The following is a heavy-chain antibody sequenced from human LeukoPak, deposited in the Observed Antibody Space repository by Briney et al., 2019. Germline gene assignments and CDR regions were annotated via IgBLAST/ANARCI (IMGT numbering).Heavy chain of an antibody. Sequence: SVKVSCKASGGTFSNSAINWVRQAPGQGLEWMGRIIPILGIPNYAQMFQDRVTITADKSTGAAYMELSSLRSQDTAMYYCASSPGTAMVVPLNHYYFDFWGQGTRLTVSS. J-gene: IGHJ4*02. CDR1: GGTFSNSA. V-gene: IGHV1-69*04. CDR3: ASSPGTAMVVPLNHYYFDF. CDR2: IIPILGIP. D-gene: IGHD5-18*01.